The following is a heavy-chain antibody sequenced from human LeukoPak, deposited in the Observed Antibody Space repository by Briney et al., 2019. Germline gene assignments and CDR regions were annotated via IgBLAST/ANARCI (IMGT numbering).Heavy chain of an antibody. CDR1: GFTFSSYW. V-gene: IGHV3-7*03. CDR2: IKGDGSEK. D-gene: IGHD2-15*01. Sequence: GGSLRLSCAASGFTFSSYWMTWVRQAPGKGLEWVADIKGDGSEKRCEDSVKGRFTVSRDNAENSLYLQMNSLRVEDTAVYYCARDVGWFRFDYWGHGTLVTAPS. CDR3: ARDVGWFRFDY. J-gene: IGHJ4*01.